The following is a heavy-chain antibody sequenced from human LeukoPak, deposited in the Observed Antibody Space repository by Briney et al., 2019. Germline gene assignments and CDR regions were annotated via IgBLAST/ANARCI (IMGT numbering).Heavy chain of an antibody. CDR1: GFTFCSYA. CDR3: AREGFDGYGYDY. D-gene: IGHD5-18*01. CDR2: ISYDGSNK. J-gene: IGHJ4*02. Sequence: SGGSLRLSCAASGFTFCSYAMHWVRQAPGKGLEWVAVISYDGSNKYYADSVKGRFTISRDNSKNTLYLQMNSLRAEDTAVYYCAREGFDGYGYDYRGQGTLVTVSS. V-gene: IGHV3-30-3*01.